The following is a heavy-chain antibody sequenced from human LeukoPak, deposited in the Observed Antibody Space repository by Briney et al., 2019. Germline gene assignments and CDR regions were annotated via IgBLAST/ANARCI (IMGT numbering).Heavy chain of an antibody. D-gene: IGHD3-10*01. CDR3: ARGTYWSPLDFDY. Sequence: GGSLRLSCAASEFTFSSYSMNWVRQAPGKGLEWVSSLSSSSSSFIYYADSVKGRFTISRDNAKNSLYLQMNSLRAEDTAVYYCARGTYWSPLDFDYWGQGTLVTVSS. CDR2: LSSSSSSFI. V-gene: IGHV3-21*01. J-gene: IGHJ4*02. CDR1: EFTFSSYS.